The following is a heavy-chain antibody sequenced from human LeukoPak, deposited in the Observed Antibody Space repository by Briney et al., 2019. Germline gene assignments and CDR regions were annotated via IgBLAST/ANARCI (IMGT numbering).Heavy chain of an antibody. V-gene: IGHV4-34*01. CDR2: INHSGST. Sequence: NPSETLSLTCAVYGGSFSGYYWSWIRQPPGKGLEWIGEINHSGSTNYNPSLKSRVTVSVDTSKNQFSLKLSSVTAADTAVYYCARALRRWLQWERWGQGTLVTVSS. J-gene: IGHJ4*02. CDR3: ARALRRWLQWER. D-gene: IGHD5-24*01. CDR1: GGSFSGYY.